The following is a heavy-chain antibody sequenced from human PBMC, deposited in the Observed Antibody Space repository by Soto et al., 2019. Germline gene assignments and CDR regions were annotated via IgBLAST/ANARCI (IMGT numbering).Heavy chain of an antibody. V-gene: IGHV3-30-3*01. J-gene: IGHJ3*02. CDR2: ISYDGSNK. CDR3: ARGGPYGVVVTYAFDI. D-gene: IGHD3-22*01. CDR1: GFTFSSYA. Sequence: GGSLRLSCAASGFTFSSYAMHWVRQAPGKGLEWVAVISYDGSNKYYADSVKGRFTISRDNSKNTLYLQMNSLRAEDTAVYYCARGGPYGVVVTYAFDIWGQGTMVTVSS.